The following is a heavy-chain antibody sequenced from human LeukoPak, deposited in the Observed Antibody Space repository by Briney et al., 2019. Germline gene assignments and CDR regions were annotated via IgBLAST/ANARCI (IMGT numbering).Heavy chain of an antibody. Sequence: PSETLSLTCTVSGYSISSGYFWGWMRQPPGKGLEWIGSIYQSETAHYNPSLKSRVTISVDTSMNQFSLKLGSVTAADTAVYYCASPTTQYGGNSYYFDYWGQGTLVTVSS. CDR3: ASPTTQYGGNSYYFDY. V-gene: IGHV4-38-2*02. CDR2: IYQSETA. CDR1: GYSISSGYF. D-gene: IGHD4-23*01. J-gene: IGHJ4*02.